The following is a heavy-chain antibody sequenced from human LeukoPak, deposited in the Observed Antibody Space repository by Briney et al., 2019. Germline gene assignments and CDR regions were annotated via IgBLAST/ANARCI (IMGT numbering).Heavy chain of an antibody. CDR2: IIPIFGTA. D-gene: IGHD3-9*01. CDR1: GGTFSSYA. V-gene: IGHV1-69*13. CDR3: ARGGFVGNTDILTGYGY. J-gene: IGHJ4*02. Sequence: ASVKVSCKASGGTFSSYAISWVRQAPGQGLEWMGGIIPIFGTANYAQKFQGRVTITADESTSTAYMELSSLRSGDTAVYYCARGGFVGNTDILTGYGYWGQGTLVTVSS.